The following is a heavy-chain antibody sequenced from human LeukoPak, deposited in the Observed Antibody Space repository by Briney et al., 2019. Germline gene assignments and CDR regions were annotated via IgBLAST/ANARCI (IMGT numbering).Heavy chain of an antibody. D-gene: IGHD1-1*01. J-gene: IGHJ3*02. Sequence: SGGSLRLSCAASGFSFSSYWMHWVRQTPEKGLAWVSRISTEGTTTNHADSVKGRFTISRDDAKNTLHLQMNSLRPEDTALYYCARGGLEPFDIWGQGTMVTVSS. V-gene: IGHV3-74*01. CDR2: ISTEGTTT. CDR1: GFSFSSYW. CDR3: ARGGLEPFDI.